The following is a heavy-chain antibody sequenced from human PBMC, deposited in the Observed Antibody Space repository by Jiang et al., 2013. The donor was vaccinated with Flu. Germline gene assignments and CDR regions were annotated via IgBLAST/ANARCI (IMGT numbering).Heavy chain of an antibody. V-gene: IGHV6-1*01. J-gene: IGHJ6*02. Sequence: SQTLSLTCAISGDSVSSNIASWNWIRQSPSRGLEWLARTYYRSKWYYDYAVSVESRVIIKPDTSKNQFSLQFNSVTAEDTAVYYCTRDASYGLDVWGQGTTVIVSS. D-gene: IGHD3-16*01. CDR2: TYYRSKWYY. CDR3: TRDASYGLDV. CDR1: GDSVSSNIAS.